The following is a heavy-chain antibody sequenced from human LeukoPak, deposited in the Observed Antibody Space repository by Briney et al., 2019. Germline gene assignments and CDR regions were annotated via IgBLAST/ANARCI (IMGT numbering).Heavy chain of an antibody. CDR1: GYSISIGCY. D-gene: IGHD6-19*01. CDR2: IYHTGNT. V-gene: IGHV4-38-2*01. J-gene: IGHJ4*02. Sequence: SETLSLTCDVSGYSISIGCYWDWIQQPPGKGLEWNGSIYHTGNTYYNPSLESRVSISTDTSKNQFSLNLTSVTAEDTALYYCTSRGSGWVLDYWGKGMLVIVST. CDR3: TSRGSGWVLDY.